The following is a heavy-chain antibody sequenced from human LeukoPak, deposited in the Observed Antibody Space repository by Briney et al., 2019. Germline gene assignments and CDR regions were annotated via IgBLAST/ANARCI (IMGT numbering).Heavy chain of an antibody. CDR1: GFTFSSYS. CDR2: ISSSSTI. CDR3: ARDEALGGSWTALPDY. D-gene: IGHD2-15*01. Sequence: PGGSLRLSCAASGFTFSSYSMNWVRQAPGKGLEWVSYISSSSTIYYADSVKGRFTISRDNAKNSLYLQMNSLRAEDTAVYYCARDEALGGSWTALPDYWGQGTLVTVSS. V-gene: IGHV3-48*01. J-gene: IGHJ4*02.